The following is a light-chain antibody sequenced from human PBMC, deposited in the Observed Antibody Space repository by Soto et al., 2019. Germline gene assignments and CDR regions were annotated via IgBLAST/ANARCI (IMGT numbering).Light chain of an antibody. CDR2: DAS. J-gene: IGKJ1*01. Sequence: EIVLTQSPATLSLSPGERATLSCRASQSVNIYLAWYQQKPGQAPRLLIYDASNRATGIPARFSGSGSGTDFTLTISSLEPEDIAVYYCQQYDGSRWSFGQGTKVDIK. CDR1: QSVNIY. V-gene: IGKV3-11*01. CDR3: QQYDGSRWS.